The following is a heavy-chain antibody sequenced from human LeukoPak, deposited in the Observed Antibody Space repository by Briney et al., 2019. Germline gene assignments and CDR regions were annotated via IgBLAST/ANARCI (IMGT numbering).Heavy chain of an antibody. CDR3: ARSVVVNAFDI. CDR1: GFTFSNAW. CDR2: ISSSGSTI. D-gene: IGHD2-2*01. J-gene: IGHJ3*02. Sequence: PGGSLRLSCAASGFTFSNAWMSWVRQAPGKGLEWVSYISSSGSTIYYADSVKGRFTISRDNAKNSLYLQMNSLRAEDTAVYYCARSVVVNAFDIWGQGTMVTVSS. V-gene: IGHV3-11*04.